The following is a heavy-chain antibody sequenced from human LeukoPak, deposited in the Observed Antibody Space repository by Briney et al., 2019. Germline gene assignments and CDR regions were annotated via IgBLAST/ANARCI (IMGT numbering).Heavy chain of an antibody. Sequence: ASVKVCCKASGYTFTSCAMHWVRPAPGQRLEWMRWINAGNGNTKYSQKFQGRVTITRDTSASTAYIELSSPRSEDTAVYYCARVASDYVAYYFDCWGQGTLVTVSS. CDR3: ARVASDYVAYYFDC. V-gene: IGHV1-3*01. CDR2: INAGNGNT. J-gene: IGHJ4*02. CDR1: GYTFTSCA. D-gene: IGHD4-17*01.